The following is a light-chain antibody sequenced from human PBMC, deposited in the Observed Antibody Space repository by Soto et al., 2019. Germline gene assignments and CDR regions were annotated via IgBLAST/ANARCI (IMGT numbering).Light chain of an antibody. J-gene: IGKJ4*01. Sequence: EIVMTQSPATLSVSPGETTRLSCRASQSINSDVAWHQQKVGQTPRLLIHGASTRATGIAARFSGSGSGTEFTLTISGLQFEDFATYYCQQYNNWPVTFGGGTKVDI. CDR3: QQYNNWPVT. V-gene: IGKV3D-15*01. CDR1: QSINSD. CDR2: GAS.